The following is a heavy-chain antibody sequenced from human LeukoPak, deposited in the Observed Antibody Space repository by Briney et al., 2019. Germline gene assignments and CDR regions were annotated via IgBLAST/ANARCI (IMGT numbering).Heavy chain of an antibody. CDR1: GFTFDDYG. D-gene: IGHD3-3*01. J-gene: IGHJ6*03. V-gene: IGHV3-20*04. Sequence: GGSLRLSCAASGFTFDDYGMSWVRQAPGKGLEWVSGINWNGGSTGYADSVKGRFTISRDNAKNSLYLQMNSLRAEDTALYYCARDTFGVVIGYIDVWGKGTTVTVSS. CDR2: INWNGGST. CDR3: ARDTFGVVIGYIDV.